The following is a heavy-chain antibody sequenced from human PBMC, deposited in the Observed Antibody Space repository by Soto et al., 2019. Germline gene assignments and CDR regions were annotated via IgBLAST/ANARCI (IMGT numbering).Heavy chain of an antibody. D-gene: IGHD2-2*01. J-gene: IGHJ6*03. V-gene: IGHV3-23*01. CDR3: AKVPIVVVPAATYYYYYYMDV. CDR2: ISGSGGST. CDR1: GCTFSSYA. Sequence: EVQLLESGGGLVQPGGSLRLSCAASGCTFSSYAMSWVRQAPGKGLEWVSAISGSGGSTYYADSVKGRFTISRDNSKNTLYLQMNSLRAEDTAVYYCAKVPIVVVPAATYYYYYYMDVWGKGTTVTVSS.